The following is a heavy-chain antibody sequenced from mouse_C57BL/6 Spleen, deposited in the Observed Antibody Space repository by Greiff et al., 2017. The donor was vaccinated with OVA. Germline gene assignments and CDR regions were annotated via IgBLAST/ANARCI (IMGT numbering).Heavy chain of an antibody. Sequence: EVMLVESGGDLVKPGGSLKLSCAASGFTFSSYGMSWVRQTPDKRLEWVATISSGGSYTYYPDSVKGRFTLSRDNAKNTLYLQMSSLKAEDTAMYYCARQGSNGYAMCGRGPGASVSV. CDR2: ISSGGSYT. J-gene: IGHJ4*01. D-gene: IGHD1-1*01. V-gene: IGHV5-6*01. CDR1: GFTFSSYG. CDR3: ARQGSNGYAMCG.